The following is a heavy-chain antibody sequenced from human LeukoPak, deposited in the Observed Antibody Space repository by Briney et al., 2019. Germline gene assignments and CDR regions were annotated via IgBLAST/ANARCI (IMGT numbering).Heavy chain of an antibody. CDR3: ASPLRYNWNFDAFDI. Sequence: SETLSLTCTVSGGSISSYYWSWIRQPPGKGLEWIGYIYYSGSTNYNPSLESRVTISIDTSKNQFSLKLRSVTAADTAVYYCASPLRYNWNFDAFDIWGQGTMVTVSS. CDR1: GGSISSYY. CDR2: IYYSGST. V-gene: IGHV4-59*01. J-gene: IGHJ3*02. D-gene: IGHD1-7*01.